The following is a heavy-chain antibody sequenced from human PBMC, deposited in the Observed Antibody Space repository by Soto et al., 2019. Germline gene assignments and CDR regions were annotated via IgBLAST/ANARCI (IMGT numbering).Heavy chain of an antibody. CDR3: ARLGCSGGSCPFDT. Sequence: SVTLSLTCAVNGGPFCGYYWSWIRQPPGKRLERIGEINHNGSTNYNPSLKSRVTISVDTSKNQFSLNLNFVTAADTAVYYCARLGCSGGSCPFDTWGQGTLVTVSS. CDR1: GGPFCGYY. D-gene: IGHD2-15*01. V-gene: IGHV4-34*01. CDR2: INHNGST. J-gene: IGHJ5*02.